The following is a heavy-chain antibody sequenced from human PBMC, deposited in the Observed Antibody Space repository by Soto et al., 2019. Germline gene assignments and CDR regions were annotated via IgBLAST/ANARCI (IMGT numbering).Heavy chain of an antibody. CDR1: GYTFTSYG. J-gene: IGHJ3*02. CDR2: ISAYNGNT. V-gene: IGHV1-18*01. Sequence: QVQLVQSGAEVKKPGASVKVSCKASGYTFTSYGISWVRQAPGQGLEWMGWISAYNGNTNYAQKLQGRVTMTTDTSTSTAYRELRSLRSDDTAXXXXXXXXXXLXFDIWGQGTMVTVSS. CDR3: XXXXXXLXFDI.